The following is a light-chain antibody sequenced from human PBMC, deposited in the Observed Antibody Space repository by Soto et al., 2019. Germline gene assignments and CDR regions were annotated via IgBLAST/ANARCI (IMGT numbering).Light chain of an antibody. CDR3: QQRNHWYT. Sequence: EIVLTQSPATLSLSPGERATLSCRASQSVRSYLAWYQQKPGQAPRLLVYDASQRATGIPTRFSGSGSGTDFTLTISSLEPEDSAVYYCQQRNHWYTFGQGTKLEIK. CDR1: QSVRSY. CDR2: DAS. V-gene: IGKV3-11*01. J-gene: IGKJ2*01.